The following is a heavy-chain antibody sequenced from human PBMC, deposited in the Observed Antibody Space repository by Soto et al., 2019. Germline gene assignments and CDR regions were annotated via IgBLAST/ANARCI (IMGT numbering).Heavy chain of an antibody. CDR3: ARDRIGYSDSSGYYYWGWFDP. D-gene: IGHD3-22*01. Sequence: QVQLVQSGAEVKKPGSSVKVSCKASGGTFSSYAISWVRQAPGQGLEWMGGIIPIFGTANYAQKFQGRVTITADESTSTAYMELSSLRSEDTAVYYCARDRIGYSDSSGYYYWGWFDPWGQGTLVTVSS. CDR2: IIPIFGTA. J-gene: IGHJ5*02. V-gene: IGHV1-69*01. CDR1: GGTFSSYA.